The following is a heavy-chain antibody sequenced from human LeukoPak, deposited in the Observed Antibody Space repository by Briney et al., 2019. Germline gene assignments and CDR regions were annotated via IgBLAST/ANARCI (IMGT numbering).Heavy chain of an antibody. D-gene: IGHD6-19*01. CDR2: IYYSGST. V-gene: IGHV4-39*01. Sequence: PSETLSLTCTVSGGYISSSSTYYWGWIRQPPGKGLEWIGSIYYSGSTYYNPSLKSRVTISVDTSKNQFSLKVTSVSAADTAVYYCARSLKISSGWFHNFDYWGKGTLVTVSS. J-gene: IGHJ4*02. CDR1: GGYISSSSTYY. CDR3: ARSLKISSGWFHNFDY.